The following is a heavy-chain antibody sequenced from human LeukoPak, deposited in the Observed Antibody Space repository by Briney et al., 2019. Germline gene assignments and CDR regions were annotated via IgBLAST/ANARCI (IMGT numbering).Heavy chain of an antibody. CDR3: ARSRSGYSYGGFDL. CDR2: IYPGDSET. Sequence: GESLKISCKGSGYSFTGYWIAWVRQMPGKGLEWMGIIYPGDSETRYSPSFRGQVTISADKSIRTAYLQWSSLRASDTAMYYCARSRSGYSYGGFDLWGQGTLVTVSS. J-gene: IGHJ5*02. V-gene: IGHV5-51*01. CDR1: GYSFTGYW. D-gene: IGHD5-18*01.